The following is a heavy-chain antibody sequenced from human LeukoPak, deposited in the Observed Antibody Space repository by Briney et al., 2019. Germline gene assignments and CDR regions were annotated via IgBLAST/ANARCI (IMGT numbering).Heavy chain of an antibody. CDR1: GFTFSSYS. Sequence: GGSLTLPCAASGFTFSSYSMNWLRQAPGKGLEWLSSISNSSSYIYYADSVKGRFTISRDNAKNSLYLQMNSLRAEETAVYYCARDSYYDSSGPIDYWGQGTLVTVSS. J-gene: IGHJ4*02. V-gene: IGHV3-21*01. D-gene: IGHD3-22*01. CDR3: ARDSYYDSSGPIDY. CDR2: ISNSSSYI.